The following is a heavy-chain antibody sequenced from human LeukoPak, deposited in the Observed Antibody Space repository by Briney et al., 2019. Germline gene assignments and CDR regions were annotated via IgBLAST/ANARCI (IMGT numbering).Heavy chain of an antibody. CDR1: GFTFSSYS. J-gene: IGHJ5*02. CDR3: ARDRYSNYLDWFDP. V-gene: IGHV3-48*01. Sequence: GGSLRLSCAASGFTFSSYSMNWVRQAPGKGLEWGSYISGSSSTIYYADSVKGRFTISRDNSKNTLYLQMNSLRAEDTAVYYCARDRYSNYLDWFDPWGQGTLVTVSS. D-gene: IGHD4-11*01. CDR2: ISGSSSTI.